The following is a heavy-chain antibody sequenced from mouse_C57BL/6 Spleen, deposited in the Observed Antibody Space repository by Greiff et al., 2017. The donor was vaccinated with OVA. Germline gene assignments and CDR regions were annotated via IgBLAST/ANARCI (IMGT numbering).Heavy chain of an antibody. CDR2: ISDGGSYT. CDR3: ARNYGNYGYAMDY. Sequence: EVQRVESGGGLVKPGGSLKLSCAASGFTFSSYAMSWVRQTPEKRLEWVATISDGGSYTYYPDNVKGRFTISRDNAKNNLYLQMSHLKSEDTAMYYCARNYGNYGYAMDYWGQGTSVTVSS. V-gene: IGHV5-4*01. D-gene: IGHD2-1*01. CDR1: GFTFSSYA. J-gene: IGHJ4*01.